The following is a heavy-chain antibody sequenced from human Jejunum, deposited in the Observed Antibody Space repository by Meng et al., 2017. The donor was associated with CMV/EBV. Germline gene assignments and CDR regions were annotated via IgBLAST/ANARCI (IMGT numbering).Heavy chain of an antibody. CDR2: ISYSGGT. Sequence: GCGDSIRSSMYFWGWIRQPPGKGLEWIGSISYSGGTYYNPSLKSRVTMSVDTSKNQFSLNLNPVTAADTAVYYCARHADATTGPQDYWGQGTWSPSPQ. V-gene: IGHV4-39*01. J-gene: IGHJ4*02. CDR1: GDSIRSSMYF. CDR3: ARHADATTGPQDY. D-gene: IGHD3-9*01.